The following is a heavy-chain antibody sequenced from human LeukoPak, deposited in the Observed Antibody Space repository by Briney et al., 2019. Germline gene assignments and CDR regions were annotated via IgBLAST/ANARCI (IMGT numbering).Heavy chain of an antibody. V-gene: IGHV3-30*18. D-gene: IGHD5-18*01. CDR1: GFTFSSYG. CDR2: ISHDGTNK. CDR3: AKARGYSYGSLRAYYYGMDV. J-gene: IGHJ6*02. Sequence: ERSLRLSCAASGFTFSSYGMHWVRQAPGKGLEWVAVISHDGTNKYYIDSVKGRFTVSRDNSKNTLYLQMNSLRAEDTALYYCAKARGYSYGSLRAYYYGMDVWGQGTTVTVSS.